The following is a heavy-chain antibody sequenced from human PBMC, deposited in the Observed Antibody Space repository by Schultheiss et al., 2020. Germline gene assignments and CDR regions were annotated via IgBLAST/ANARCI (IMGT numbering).Heavy chain of an antibody. V-gene: IGHV4-61*02. J-gene: IGHJ5*02. Sequence: SETLSLTCTVSGGSINSGNYYWSWIRQPAGKGLEWIGRIYTSGSTNYNPSLKSRVTISVDTSKNQFSLKLSSVTAADTAVYYCARDRAGIVDTWGQGTLVTVSS. CDR1: GGSINSGNYY. D-gene: IGHD6-13*01. CDR2: IYTSGST. CDR3: ARDRAGIVDT.